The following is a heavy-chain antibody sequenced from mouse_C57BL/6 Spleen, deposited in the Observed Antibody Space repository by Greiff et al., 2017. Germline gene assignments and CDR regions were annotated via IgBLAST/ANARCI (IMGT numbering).Heavy chain of an antibody. CDR3: ARPPLLRSRYFDV. CDR2: IYPGSGST. V-gene: IGHV1-55*01. D-gene: IGHD1-1*01. Sequence: VQLQQSGAELVKPGASVKMSCKASGYTFTSYWITWVKQRPGQGLEWIGDIYPGSGSTNYNEKFKSKATLTVDTSSSTAYMQLSSLTSEDSAVYYCARPPLLRSRYFDVWGTGTTVTVSS. J-gene: IGHJ1*03. CDR1: GYTFTSYW.